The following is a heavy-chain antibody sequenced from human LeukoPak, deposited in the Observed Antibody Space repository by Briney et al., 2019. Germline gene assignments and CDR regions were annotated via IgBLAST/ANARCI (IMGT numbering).Heavy chain of an antibody. J-gene: IGHJ5*02. CDR3: ARPGNGFYDSSACYLS. Sequence: TFSSFWMSWVRQPPGKGLEWIGSISYSGNTYYNSSLKSRVTISVDTSKNQFSLRLTSVTVADTAVYYCARPGNGFYDSSACYLSWGQGTLVTVSS. V-gene: IGHV4-39*01. CDR1: TFSSFW. D-gene: IGHD3-22*01. CDR2: ISYSGNT.